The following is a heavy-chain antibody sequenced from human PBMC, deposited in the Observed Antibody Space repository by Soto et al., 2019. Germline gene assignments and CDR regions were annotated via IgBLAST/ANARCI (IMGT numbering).Heavy chain of an antibody. CDR2: VTGSGSAT. D-gene: IGHD2-21*02. CDR1: GFTFNRCA. Sequence: GGSLRLSCAASGFTFNRCAMTWVRQAPGKGLEWVSTVTGSGSATFYADSVKGRFTISRDNSKNMVYLQMDGLRAEDTALYYCAKEYIETATADSFDFWGQGTMVTVSS. V-gene: IGHV3-23*01. CDR3: AKEYIETATADSFDF. J-gene: IGHJ3*01.